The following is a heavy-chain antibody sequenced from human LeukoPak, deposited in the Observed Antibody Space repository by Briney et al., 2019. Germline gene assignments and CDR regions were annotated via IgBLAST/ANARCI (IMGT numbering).Heavy chain of an antibody. CDR2: ISYDGSNK. CDR1: GFTFSSYA. CDR3: AKDMRYYDSSGYYDY. Sequence: GGSLRLSCAASGFTFSSYAMHWVRQAPGKGLEWVAVISYDGSNKYYADSVKGRFTISRDNSKNTLYLQMNSLRAEDTAVYYCAKDMRYYDSSGYYDYWGQGTLVTVSS. J-gene: IGHJ4*02. V-gene: IGHV3-30*04. D-gene: IGHD3-22*01.